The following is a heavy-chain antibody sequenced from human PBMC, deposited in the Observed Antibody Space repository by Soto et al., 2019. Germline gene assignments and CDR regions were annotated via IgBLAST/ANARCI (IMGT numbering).Heavy chain of an antibody. D-gene: IGHD6-13*01. CDR3: ARERPGNHPFDY. V-gene: IGHV1-3*01. Sequence: ASVKVSCKASGGTFSSYAISWVRQAPGQRLEWMAWIDAGNGNTKYSQKFQGRVTVTTDTSASTAFMELTSLRSEDTAVFYCARERPGNHPFDYWGQGTLVTVSS. CDR1: GGTFSSYA. J-gene: IGHJ4*02. CDR2: IDAGNGNT.